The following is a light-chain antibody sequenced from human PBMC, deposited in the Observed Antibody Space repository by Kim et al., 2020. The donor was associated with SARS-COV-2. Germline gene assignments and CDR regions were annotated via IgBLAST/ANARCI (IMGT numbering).Light chain of an antibody. Sequence: QSVLTRPPSVSGAPGQRVTISCTGSSSNIGAGYDVHWYQQLPGTAPKLLIYDNNNRPSGVPDRFSGSKSGTSASLAITGLQAEDEADYYCQSYDRSLSALVFGGGTQLTVL. V-gene: IGLV1-40*01. CDR3: QSYDRSLSALV. CDR2: DNN. CDR1: SSNIGAGYD. J-gene: IGLJ2*01.